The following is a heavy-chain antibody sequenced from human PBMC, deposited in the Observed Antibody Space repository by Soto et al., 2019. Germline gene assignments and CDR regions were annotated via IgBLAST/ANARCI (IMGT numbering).Heavy chain of an antibody. V-gene: IGHV4-39*01. CDR2: INYSGST. CDR3: EKLAGYCSGTSCYGNYAMDV. D-gene: IGHD2-2*01. J-gene: IGHJ6*02. CDR1: SGSMSSSLNH. Sequence: SETLSLTCIVSSGSMSSSLNHWGWIRQPPGKGLEWIGNINYSGSTYYNPSLQSRLTISVDTSNNQFSLTLSSVTAADTAVYYCEKLAGYCSGTSCYGNYAMDVWGQGTTVTVYS.